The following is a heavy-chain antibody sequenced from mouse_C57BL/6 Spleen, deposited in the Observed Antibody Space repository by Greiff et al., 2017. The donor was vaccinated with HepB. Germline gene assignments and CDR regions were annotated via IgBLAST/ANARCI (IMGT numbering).Heavy chain of an antibody. Sequence: EVMLVESGGGLVQPGGSMKLSCAASGFTFSDAWMDWVRQSPEKGLEWVAEIRNKANNHATYYAESVKGRFTISRDDSKSSVYLQMNSLRAEDTGIYYCTRNDDYDYYAMDYWGQGTSVTVSS. V-gene: IGHV6-6*01. D-gene: IGHD2-4*01. CDR2: IRNKANNHAT. CDR3: TRNDDYDYYAMDY. J-gene: IGHJ4*01. CDR1: GFTFSDAW.